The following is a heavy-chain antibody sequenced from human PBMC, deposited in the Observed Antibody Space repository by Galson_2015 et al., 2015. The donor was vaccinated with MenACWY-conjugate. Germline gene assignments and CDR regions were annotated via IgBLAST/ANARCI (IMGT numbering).Heavy chain of an antibody. CDR3: ARDPGSSYGYFDYYGMDV. Sequence: SLRLSCAASGFTFSSYSMNWVRQAPGKGLEWVSDISSSSSTIYYADSVKGRFTISRDNAKNSLYLQMNSLRDEDTAVYYCARDPGSSYGYFDYYGMDVWGQGTTVTVSS. V-gene: IGHV3-48*02. CDR2: ISSSSSTI. CDR1: GFTFSSYS. J-gene: IGHJ6*02. D-gene: IGHD5-18*01.